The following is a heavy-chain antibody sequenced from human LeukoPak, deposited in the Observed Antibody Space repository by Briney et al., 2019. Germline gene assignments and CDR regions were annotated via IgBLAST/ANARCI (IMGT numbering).Heavy chain of an antibody. V-gene: IGHV3-23*01. CDR3: AKVHRDYYDSSGYYWFLDY. CDR2: ISGSGGST. D-gene: IGHD3-22*01. J-gene: IGHJ4*02. CDR1: GFTFSSYA. Sequence: PPGGSLRLSCAASGFTFSSYAMSWVRQAPGKGLEWVSAISGSGGSTYYADSVKGRFTISRDNSKNTLYLQMSSLRAEDTAVYYCAKVHRDYYDSSGYYWFLDYWGQGTLVTVSS.